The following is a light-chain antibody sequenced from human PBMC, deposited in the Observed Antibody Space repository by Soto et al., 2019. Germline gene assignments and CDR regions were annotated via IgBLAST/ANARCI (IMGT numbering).Light chain of an antibody. Sequence: QSALTQPASVSGSRGQSVTISCTGTSNDIGSYNFVSWYQQHPGKAPKLMIYEVSNRPSGVANRFSGSKSGNTASLTISGLQAEDEADYYCASYTISSPPGRVFGGGTKLTVL. J-gene: IGLJ2*01. V-gene: IGLV2-14*01. CDR2: EVS. CDR3: ASYTISSPPGRV. CDR1: SNDIGSYNF.